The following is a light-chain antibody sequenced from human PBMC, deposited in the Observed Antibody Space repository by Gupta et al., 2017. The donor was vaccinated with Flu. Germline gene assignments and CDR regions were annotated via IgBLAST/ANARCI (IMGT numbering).Light chain of an antibody. CDR3: QQYSDWSLYT. CDR2: GAS. Sequence: TTRAVSPGERATLSCRASQSVSSKLAWYKQKPGQAPRLLMYGASTRATGIPARFSGSGYGTEFTLTISSRQSEDFAVYYCQQYSDWSLYTFGQGTKLEIK. J-gene: IGKJ2*01. CDR1: QSVSSK. V-gene: IGKV3-15*01.